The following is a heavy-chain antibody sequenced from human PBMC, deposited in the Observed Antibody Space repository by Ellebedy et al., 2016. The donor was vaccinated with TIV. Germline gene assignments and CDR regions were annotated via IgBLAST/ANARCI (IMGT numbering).Heavy chain of an antibody. Sequence: AASVKVSCKASGYTFTSYAMHWVRQAPGQRLEWMGWINAGNGNTKYSQKFQGRVTITRDTSASTAYMELSSLRSEDTAVYYCARVKWGLPFDYWGQGTLVTVSS. CDR1: GYTFTSYA. CDR3: ARVKWGLPFDY. J-gene: IGHJ4*02. D-gene: IGHD1-26*01. V-gene: IGHV1-3*01. CDR2: INAGNGNT.